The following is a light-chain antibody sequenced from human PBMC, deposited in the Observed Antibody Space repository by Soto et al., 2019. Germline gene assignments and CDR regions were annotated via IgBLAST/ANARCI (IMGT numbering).Light chain of an antibody. CDR3: SSYTSISTLYV. Sequence: QSALTQPASVSGSPGQSITISCTGTNSDVGGYNYVSWYQQHPGKAPELMIYEVSHRLSGVSNRFSGSKSDNTASLTISGLQAEDEADYYCSSYTSISTLYVFGTGTKLTVL. J-gene: IGLJ1*01. V-gene: IGLV2-14*01. CDR2: EVS. CDR1: NSDVGGYNY.